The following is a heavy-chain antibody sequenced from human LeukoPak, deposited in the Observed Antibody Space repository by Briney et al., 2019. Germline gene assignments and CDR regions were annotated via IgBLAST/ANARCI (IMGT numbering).Heavy chain of an antibody. CDR2: IRSKAYGGTT. D-gene: IGHD5-24*01. CDR3: TRDRVRDGYNSPLRY. V-gene: IGHV3-49*04. CDR1: GFTFGDYA. J-gene: IGHJ4*02. Sequence: GGFLRLSCTASGFTFGDYAMSWVRQAPGKGLEWVGFIRSKAYGGTTEYAASVKGRFTISRDDSKSIAYLQMNSLKTEDTAVYYCTRDRVRDGYNSPLRYWGQGTLVTVSS.